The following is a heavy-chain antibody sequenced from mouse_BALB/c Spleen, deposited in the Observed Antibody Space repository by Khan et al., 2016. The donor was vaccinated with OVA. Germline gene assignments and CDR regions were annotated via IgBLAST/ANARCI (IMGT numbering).Heavy chain of an antibody. CDR3: ARSTYRYAFAY. CDR2: MIYTGYT. V-gene: IGHV3-8*02. J-gene: IGHJ3*01. CDR1: GDSITSGY. Sequence: EVQLQESGPSLVKPSQTLSLTCSVTGDSITSGYWSWIRKFPGNKLEYMGYMIYTGYTDYNPPLKSRNAILRHTSKNQYSLQLNAVTTEDTATYYCARSTYRYAFAYWGQGTLVTVSA. D-gene: IGHD2-14*01.